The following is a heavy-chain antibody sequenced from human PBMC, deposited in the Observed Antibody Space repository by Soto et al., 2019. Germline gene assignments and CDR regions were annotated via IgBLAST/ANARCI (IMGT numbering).Heavy chain of an antibody. CDR2: ISGYNGDT. CDR1: GATFTSYG. J-gene: IGHJ4*02. Sequence: QVQLVQSGAEVKEPGASVKVSCKASGATFTSYGFNWVRQAPGQGLEWMGWISGYNGDTHYAQNFQVRVTMTIDTSTSTAYMELRSLRSDDTAMYYCARGTIFGLVSFDYWGQGTLVTVSS. D-gene: IGHD3-3*02. CDR3: ARGTIFGLVSFDY. V-gene: IGHV1-18*01.